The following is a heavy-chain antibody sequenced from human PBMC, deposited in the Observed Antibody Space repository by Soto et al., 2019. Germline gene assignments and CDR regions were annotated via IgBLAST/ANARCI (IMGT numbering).Heavy chain of an antibody. V-gene: IGHV1-2*02. D-gene: IGHD3-9*01. J-gene: IGHJ3*02. CDR3: ARDSHYDILTGYSRNAFDI. CDR2: INPNSGGT. CDR1: GYTFTGHY. Sequence: QVQLVQSGAEVKKPGASVKVSCKTTGYTFTGHYIHWVRQAPGQGLEWMGWINPNSGGTNYAQKFQGRVTMTRDTSINPAFMEVSRLRSDDTAVYYCARDSHYDILTGYSRNAFDIWGQGTMVTVSS.